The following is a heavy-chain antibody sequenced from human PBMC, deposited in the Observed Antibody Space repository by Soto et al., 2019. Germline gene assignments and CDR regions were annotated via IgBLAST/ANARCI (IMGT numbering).Heavy chain of an antibody. V-gene: IGHV4-4*02. CDR3: GTSKSKTFQY. Sequence: QVQLQESGPGLVKPSGTLSLTCAVSSGSISSDNWWIWVRQPPGEGLEYIGEIYHRGDTHYNPSLSSRVTISVDKSKNQFSLKLTSVTAADTAVYYCGTSKSKTFQYWGQGTLVTVSS. CDR1: SGSISSDNW. J-gene: IGHJ4*02. CDR2: IYHRGDT.